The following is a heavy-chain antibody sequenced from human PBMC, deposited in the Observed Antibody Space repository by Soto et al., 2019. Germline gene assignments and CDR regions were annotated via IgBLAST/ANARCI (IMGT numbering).Heavy chain of an antibody. J-gene: IGHJ5*02. V-gene: IGHV1-2*04. CDR3: AREVVVAATRHNWFDP. D-gene: IGHD2-15*01. Sequence: GASVKVSCKASGYTFTGYYMHWVRQAPGQGLGWMGWINPNSGGTNYAQKFQGWVTMTRDTSISTAYMELSRLRSDDTAVYYCAREVVVAATRHNWFDPWGQGTLVTVSS. CDR1: GYTFTGYY. CDR2: INPNSGGT.